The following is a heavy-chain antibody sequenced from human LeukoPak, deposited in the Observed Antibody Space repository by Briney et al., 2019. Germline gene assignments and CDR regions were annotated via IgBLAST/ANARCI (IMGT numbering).Heavy chain of an antibody. J-gene: IGHJ5*02. CDR2: MNPNNGKT. CDR3: VRDGEGVAISVNYWFDP. Sequence: ASVKVSCKASGFKFTGYDINWVRQASGRGLEWMGWMNPNNGKTGYAQKFQVRVTMTRDTSTSTAYMELRGLISEDTAVYYCVRDGEGVAISVNYWFDPWGQGTLVTVSS. D-gene: IGHD3-10*01. CDR1: GFKFTGYD. V-gene: IGHV1-8*01.